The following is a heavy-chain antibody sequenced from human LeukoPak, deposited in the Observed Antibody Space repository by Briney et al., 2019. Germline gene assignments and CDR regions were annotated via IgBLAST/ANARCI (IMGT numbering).Heavy chain of an antibody. V-gene: IGHV1-2*02. CDR3: ARVGPYYYDSSGYFDY. CDR1: GGTFSSYA. J-gene: IGHJ4*02. CDR2: INPNSGGT. Sequence: GASVKVSCKASGGTFSSYAISWVRQAPGQGLEWMGWINPNSGGTNYAQKFQGRVTMTRDTSISTAYMELSRLRSDDTAVYYCARVGPYYYDSSGYFDYWGQGTLVTVSS. D-gene: IGHD3-22*01.